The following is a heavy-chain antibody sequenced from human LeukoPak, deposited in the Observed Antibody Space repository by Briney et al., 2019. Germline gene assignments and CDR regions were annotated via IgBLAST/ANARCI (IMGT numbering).Heavy chain of an antibody. J-gene: IGHJ4*02. V-gene: IGHV3-30-3*01. CDR3: AREYSGSYFDY. Sequence: GGSLRLSCAASGFTFSSYAMHWVRQAPGKGLEWVAVISYDGSNKYYADSVKGRFTISRDNSKNTLYLQMNSLRAEDTAVYYCAREYSGSYFDYWGQGTLVTVSS. CDR1: GFTFSSYA. D-gene: IGHD1-26*01. CDR2: ISYDGSNK.